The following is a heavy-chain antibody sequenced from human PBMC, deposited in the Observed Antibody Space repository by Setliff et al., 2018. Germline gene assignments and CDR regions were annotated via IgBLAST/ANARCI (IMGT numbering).Heavy chain of an antibody. J-gene: IGHJ4*02. CDR3: ARESGSGSTAVY. D-gene: IGHD3-10*01. V-gene: IGHV1-18*01. Sequence: ASVKVSCKASGYTFTSYGISWVRQAPGQGLEWMGWISAYNGNTNYAQKLQGRVTMTRNTSISTAYMELSSLRSEDTAVYYCARESGSGSTAVYWGQGTLVTVSS. CDR2: ISAYNGNT. CDR1: GYTFTSYG.